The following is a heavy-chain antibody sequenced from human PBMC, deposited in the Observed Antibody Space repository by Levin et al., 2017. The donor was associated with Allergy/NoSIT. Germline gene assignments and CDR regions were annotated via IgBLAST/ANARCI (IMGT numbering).Heavy chain of an antibody. J-gene: IGHJ4*02. Sequence: LSLTCAASGFTFSSYSMNWVRQAPGKGLEWVSSISSSSSYIYYADSVKGRFTISRDNAKNSLYLQMNSLRAEDTAVYYCAREGAQLGIDYWGQGTLVTVSS. CDR3: AREGAQLGIDY. CDR2: ISSSSSYI. V-gene: IGHV3-21*01. D-gene: IGHD7-27*01. CDR1: GFTFSSYS.